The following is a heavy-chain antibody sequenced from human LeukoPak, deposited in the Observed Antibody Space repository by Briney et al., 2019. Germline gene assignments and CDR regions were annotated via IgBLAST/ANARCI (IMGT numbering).Heavy chain of an antibody. D-gene: IGHD6-13*01. CDR3: ARLYTGSWYFGY. J-gene: IGHJ4*02. V-gene: IGHV4-38-2*01. CDR2: LYHSGST. Sequence: PSETLSLTCAVSGYSISSGYYWGWIRPPPGKGLEGIGNLYHSGSTYYNPSLKSRVTISVDTSKNQFSLKLSSVTAADTAVYYCARLYTGSWYFGYWGQGTLVTVSS. CDR1: GYSISSGYY.